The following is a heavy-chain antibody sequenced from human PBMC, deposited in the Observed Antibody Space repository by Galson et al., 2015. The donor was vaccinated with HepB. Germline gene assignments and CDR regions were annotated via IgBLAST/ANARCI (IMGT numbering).Heavy chain of an antibody. D-gene: IGHD3-10*01. Sequence: FSSYAISWVRQAPGQGLEWMGRIIPILGIANYAQKFQGRVTITADKSTSTAYMELSSLRSEDTAVYYCARDPGITMVRGGDWFDPWGQGTLVTVSS. CDR2: IIPILGIA. J-gene: IGHJ5*02. V-gene: IGHV1-69*04. CDR3: ARDPGITMVRGGDWFDP. CDR1: FSSYA.